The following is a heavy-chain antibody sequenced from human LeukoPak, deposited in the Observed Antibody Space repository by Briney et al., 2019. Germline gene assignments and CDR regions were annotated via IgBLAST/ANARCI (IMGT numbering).Heavy chain of an antibody. J-gene: IGHJ4*02. D-gene: IGHD7-27*01. CDR3: ASRKLGNDY. CDR1: SGSISSYY. V-gene: IGHV4-59*01. CDR2: IYHTGST. Sequence: PSETLSLTCSVSSGSISSYYWSWIRQSPGKGLKWIGYIYHTGSTSYSPSLKSRVTISADTSQNQFSLKLSSVTAADTAVYYCASRKLGNDYWGQGTLVTVSS.